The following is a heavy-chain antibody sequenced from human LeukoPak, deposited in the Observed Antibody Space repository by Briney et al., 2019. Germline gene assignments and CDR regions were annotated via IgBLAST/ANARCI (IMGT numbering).Heavy chain of an antibody. J-gene: IGHJ4*02. Sequence: GGSLRPSCAASGFTFSSYAMSWVRQAPGKGLEWVSAISGSGGSTYYADSVKGRFTISRDNSKNTLYLQMNSLRAEDTAVYYCAKLGTGSGWYSYFDYWGQGTLVTVSS. D-gene: IGHD6-19*01. CDR2: ISGSGGST. CDR3: AKLGTGSGWYSYFDY. V-gene: IGHV3-23*01. CDR1: GFTFSSYA.